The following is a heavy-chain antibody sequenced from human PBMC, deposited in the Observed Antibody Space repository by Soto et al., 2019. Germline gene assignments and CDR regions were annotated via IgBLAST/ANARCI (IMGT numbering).Heavy chain of an antibody. D-gene: IGHD4-17*01. J-gene: IGHJ6*02. CDR3: ARRHGDYSYYYYGMDV. V-gene: IGHV5-51*01. Sequence: LGESLKISCKGSGYSFTSYWIGWVRQMPGKGLEWMGIIYPGDSDTRYSPSFQGQVTISADKSISTAYLQWSSLKASDTAMYYCARRHGDYSYYYYGMDVWGQGTTVTVSS. CDR1: GYSFTSYW. CDR2: IYPGDSDT.